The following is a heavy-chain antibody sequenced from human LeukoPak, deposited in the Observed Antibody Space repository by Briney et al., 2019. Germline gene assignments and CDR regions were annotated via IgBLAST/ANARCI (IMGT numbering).Heavy chain of an antibody. CDR1: RFTFSSYG. CDR2: IRYDGGNK. Sequence: GGPLRLSCAASRFTFSSYGMHWVRQAPGKGLEWVAFIRYDGGNKYYADSVKGRFTISRDNSKNTLYLQMNSLRAEDTAVYYCAKGSSKYGDYINYYGMDVWGQGTTVTVSS. CDR3: AKGSSKYGDYINYYGMDV. V-gene: IGHV3-30*02. J-gene: IGHJ6*02. D-gene: IGHD4-17*01.